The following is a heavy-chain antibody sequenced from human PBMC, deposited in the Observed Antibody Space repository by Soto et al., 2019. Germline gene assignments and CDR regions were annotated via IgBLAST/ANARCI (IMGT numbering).Heavy chain of an antibody. Sequence: AGRGLXXXGXIYTSRSTNHNPSLKGRVTMSVDTSKNQFSLKLSSVTAADTAVYYCALTVTTWMGKYDYYGMDVWGQGTTVT. CDR3: ALTVTTWMGKYDYYGMDV. J-gene: IGHJ6*02. V-gene: IGHV4-4*07. D-gene: IGHD4-17*01. CDR2: IYTSRST.